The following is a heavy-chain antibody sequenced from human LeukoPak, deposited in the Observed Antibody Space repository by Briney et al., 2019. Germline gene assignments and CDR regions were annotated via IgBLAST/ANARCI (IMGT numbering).Heavy chain of an antibody. J-gene: IGHJ4*02. CDR2: IGGSHSAI. Sequence: GGSLRLSCAASGFTFSTYNMNWVRQAPGKGLEWVSYIGGSHSAIYYADSVKGRFTISRDNAKNSLYLQMNSLRDEDTAVYYCARSPTYYDFWSGYFGGVFDYWGQGTLVTVSS. V-gene: IGHV3-48*02. CDR1: GFTFSTYN. D-gene: IGHD3-3*01. CDR3: ARSPTYYDFWSGYFGGVFDY.